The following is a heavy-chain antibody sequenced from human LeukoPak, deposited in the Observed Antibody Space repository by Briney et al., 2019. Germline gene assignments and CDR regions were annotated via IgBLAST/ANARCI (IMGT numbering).Heavy chain of an antibody. CDR3: ATSDSSGYYYLPDDY. D-gene: IGHD3-22*01. CDR1: GYTFSSYD. J-gene: IGHJ4*02. V-gene: IGHV1-8*01. Sequence: ASVKVSCKASGYTFSSYDINWVRQATGQGLEWMGWMNPNSGNTGYAQKFQGRVTITADTSTDTAYMELSSLRSEDTAVYYCATSDSSGYYYLPDDYWGQGTLVTVSS. CDR2: MNPNSGNT.